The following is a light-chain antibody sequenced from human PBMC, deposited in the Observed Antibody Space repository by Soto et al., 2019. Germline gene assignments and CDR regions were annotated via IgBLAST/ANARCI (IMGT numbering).Light chain of an antibody. CDR3: CLSYSGARPV. CDR1: TGAVTSGHY. J-gene: IGLJ2*01. V-gene: IGLV7-46*01. Sequence: AVVTQEPSLTVSPGGTVTLTCGSSTGAVTSGHYPYWFQQKPGQAPRTLIYDTSNKHSWTPARFSCSLLGGKAALPLSGAQREDEDEYYCCLSYSGARPVFGGGTKLTVL. CDR2: DTS.